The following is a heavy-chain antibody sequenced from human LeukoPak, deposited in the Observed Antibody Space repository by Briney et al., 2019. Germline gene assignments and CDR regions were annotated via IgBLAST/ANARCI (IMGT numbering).Heavy chain of an antibody. J-gene: IGHJ4*02. CDR2: IYTSGST. CDR3: AREGERVEDGYNYNY. V-gene: IGHV4-61*02. CDR1: GGSISSGSYY. Sequence: SETLSLTCTVSGGSISSGSYYWSWIRQPAGRGLEWIGRIYTSGSTNYNPSLKSRVTISVDTSKNQFSLKLSSVTAADTAVYYCAREGERVEDGYNYNYWGQGTLVTVSS. D-gene: IGHD5-24*01.